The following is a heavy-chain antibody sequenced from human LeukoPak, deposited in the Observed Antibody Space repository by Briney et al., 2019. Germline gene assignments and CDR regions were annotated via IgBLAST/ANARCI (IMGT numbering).Heavy chain of an antibody. CDR1: GYTFTSYG. V-gene: IGHV1-8*03. D-gene: IGHD3-3*01. J-gene: IGHJ6*03. CDR3: ARLYYDFWSGYPYYYYMDV. Sequence: ASVKVSCKASGYTFTSYGISWVRQATGQGLEWMGWMNPNSGNTGYAQKFQGRVTITRNTSISTAYMELSSLRSEDTAVYYCARLYYDFWSGYPYYYYMDVWGKGTTVTVSS. CDR2: MNPNSGNT.